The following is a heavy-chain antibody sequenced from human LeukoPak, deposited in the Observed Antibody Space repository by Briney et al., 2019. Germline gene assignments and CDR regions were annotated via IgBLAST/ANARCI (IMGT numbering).Heavy chain of an antibody. CDR2: IIPIFGTA. Sequence: SVKVSCKASGGTFSSYAISWVRQAPGQGLEWMGGIIPIFGTANYAQKFQGRVTITADESTSTAYMELSSLRSEDTAVYYCARGFWSGYYTYYYYYYMDVWGKGTTVTVSS. D-gene: IGHD3-3*01. J-gene: IGHJ6*03. CDR1: GGTFSSYA. CDR3: ARGFWSGYYTYYYYYYMDV. V-gene: IGHV1-69*13.